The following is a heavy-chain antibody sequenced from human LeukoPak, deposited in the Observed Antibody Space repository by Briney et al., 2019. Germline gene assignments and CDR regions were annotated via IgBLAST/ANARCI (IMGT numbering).Heavy chain of an antibody. Sequence: SETLSLTCAVYGGSFSGYYWSWIRQPPGKGLEWIGVINHSGSTNYNPSLKSRVTISVDTSKNQFSLKLSSVTAADTAVYYCARGWIQLWLRPYYFDYWGQGTLVTVSS. CDR2: INHSGST. V-gene: IGHV4-34*01. J-gene: IGHJ4*02. CDR3: ARGWIQLWLRPYYFDY. CDR1: GGSFSGYY. D-gene: IGHD5-18*01.